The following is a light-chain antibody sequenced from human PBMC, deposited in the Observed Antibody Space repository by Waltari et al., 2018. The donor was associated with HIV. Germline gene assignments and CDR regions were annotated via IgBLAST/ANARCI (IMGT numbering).Light chain of an antibody. CDR2: INN. J-gene: IGLJ1*01. V-gene: IGLV1-40*01. CDR1: ISNIGAGND. CDR3: QAYDSTLSVYV. Sequence: QSVLPQPPSMSGAPGQRVTISCTGSISNIGAGNDLHWYKRLPGTAPKLLIYINNKRPSGVPDGFSGSNSGTSASLAITGLQAEDEADYYCQAYDSTLSVYVFGTGTKVTV.